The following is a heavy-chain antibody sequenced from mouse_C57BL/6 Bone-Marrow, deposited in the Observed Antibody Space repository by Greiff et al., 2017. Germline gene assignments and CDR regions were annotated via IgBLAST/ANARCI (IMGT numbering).Heavy chain of an antibody. CDR3: ASLGITTEVDPDFDY. CDR1: GYTFTSYA. CDR2: INPSSGYT. D-gene: IGHD1-1*01. Sequence: QVQLKQSGAELASPGASVKMSCKASGYTFTSYAMHWVKQRPGQGLEWIGYINPSSGYTKYNQKFKDKATLTADKSSSTDYMQLSSLTSEDSAVYYGASLGITTEVDPDFDYWGQGTTVTVSS. V-gene: IGHV1-4*01. J-gene: IGHJ2*01.